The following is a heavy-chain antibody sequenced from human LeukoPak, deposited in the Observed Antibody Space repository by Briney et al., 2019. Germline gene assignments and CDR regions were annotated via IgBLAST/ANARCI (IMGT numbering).Heavy chain of an antibody. V-gene: IGHV1-2*02. Sequence: GASVKVSCKASGYTFTSYDINWVRQAPGQGLEWMGWINPNSGGTNYAQKLQGRVTMTRDTSISTAYMELSRLRSDDTAVYYCASFCSSTSCYYYYMDVWGKGTTVTVSS. D-gene: IGHD2-2*01. CDR1: GYTFTSYD. CDR2: INPNSGGT. CDR3: ASFCSSTSCYYYYMDV. J-gene: IGHJ6*03.